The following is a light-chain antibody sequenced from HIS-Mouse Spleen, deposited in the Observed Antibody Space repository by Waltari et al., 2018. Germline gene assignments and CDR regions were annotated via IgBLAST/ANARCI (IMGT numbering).Light chain of an antibody. CDR1: SSDVGGYNY. CDR2: DVS. V-gene: IGLV2-14*03. CDR3: SSYTSSSTLV. J-gene: IGLJ3*02. Sequence: QSALTQPASVSGSPGQSITISCTGTSSDVGGYNYVSWYQQHPGKAPKLMIYDVSNRPSGVSNRFSGSTSDNTASLTISGLQAEDEADYYCSSYTSSSTLVFGGGTKLTVL.